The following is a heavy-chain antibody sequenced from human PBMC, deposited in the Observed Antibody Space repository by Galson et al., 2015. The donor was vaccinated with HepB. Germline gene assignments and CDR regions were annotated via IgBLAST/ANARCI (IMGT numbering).Heavy chain of an antibody. CDR2: IDWDDDK. Sequence: PALVKPTQTLTLTCTFSGFSLSTSGMCVSWIRQPPGKALEWLARIDWDDDKYYSTSLKARLTISKDTSKNQVVLTMTNMDPVDTATYYCARDPVVRGVSSYGYFDLWGRGTLVTVSS. V-gene: IGHV2-70*11. J-gene: IGHJ2*01. CDR1: GFSLSTSGMC. D-gene: IGHD3-10*01. CDR3: ARDPVVRGVSSYGYFDL.